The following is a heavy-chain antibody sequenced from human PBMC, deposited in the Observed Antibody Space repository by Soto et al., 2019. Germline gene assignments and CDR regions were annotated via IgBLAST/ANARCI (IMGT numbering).Heavy chain of an antibody. Sequence: SVKVSCKASGGTFSSYAISWVRQAPGQGLEWMGGIIPIFGTANYAQKFQGRVTITADESTSTAYMELSSLRSEDTAVYYCARRAPYDSSGYSSPAYYFDYWGQGTLVTVSS. CDR2: IIPIFGTA. V-gene: IGHV1-69*13. D-gene: IGHD3-22*01. CDR3: ARRAPYDSSGYSSPAYYFDY. J-gene: IGHJ4*02. CDR1: GGTFSSYA.